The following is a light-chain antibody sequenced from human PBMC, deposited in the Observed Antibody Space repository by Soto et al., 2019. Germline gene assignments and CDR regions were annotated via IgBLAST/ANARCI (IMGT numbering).Light chain of an antibody. V-gene: IGLV8-61*01. CDR1: SGSVSTSYY. CDR2: STN. Sequence: QAVVTQEPSFSVSPGGTVTLTCGLSSGSVSTSYYPTWYQQTPGQAPRTLIYSTNTRSSGVPDRFSGSILRNKAALTITGAQADDESDYYCVLYMGSVISVFGGGTKLTVL. CDR3: VLYMGSVISV. J-gene: IGLJ3*02.